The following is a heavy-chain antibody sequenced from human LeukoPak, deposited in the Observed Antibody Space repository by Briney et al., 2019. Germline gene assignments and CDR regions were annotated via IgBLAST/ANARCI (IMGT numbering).Heavy chain of an antibody. Sequence: GGSLRLSCAACGCTFRSYGMHWLRQAAARGLEWVAFIRYDGSNKYYADSVKGRFTISRDNSKNTLYLQMNSLRAEDTAVYYCAKVILRYFDWSFDYWGQGTLVTVSS. CDR1: GCTFRSYG. D-gene: IGHD3-9*01. V-gene: IGHV3-30*02. CDR3: AKVILRYFDWSFDY. CDR2: IRYDGSNK. J-gene: IGHJ4*02.